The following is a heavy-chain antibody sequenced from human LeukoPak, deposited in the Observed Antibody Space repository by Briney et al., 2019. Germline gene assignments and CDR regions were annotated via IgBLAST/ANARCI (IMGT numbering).Heavy chain of an antibody. J-gene: IGHJ4*02. V-gene: IGHV3-30*03. CDR2: ISYDGSNK. Sequence: PGGSLRLSCAASGFTLSIYGMHWVRQAPGKGLEWVAVISYDGSNKYYADSVKGRFTISRDNSKNTLYLQMNSLRAEDTAVYYCARDAPPNVEMATAVDYWGQGTLVTVSS. CDR1: GFTLSIYG. CDR3: ARDAPPNVEMATAVDY. D-gene: IGHD5-24*01.